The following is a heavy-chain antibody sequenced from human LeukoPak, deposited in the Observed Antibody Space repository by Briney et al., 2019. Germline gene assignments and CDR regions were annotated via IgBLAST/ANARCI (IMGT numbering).Heavy chain of an antibody. CDR2: IYNTGST. J-gene: IGHJ2*01. D-gene: IGHD3-16*01. CDR1: GGSISSSIYY. V-gene: IGHV4-39*01. CDR3: ARKVYYHDSTDYWFFDL. Sequence: SETLSLTCIVSGGSISSSIYYWGWIRQPPGKGLEWIGSIYNTGSTYDSPSLKSRVTISVDTSKNQFSLKLNSVNVADTAVCYCARKVYYHDSTDYWFFDLWGRGTLVTVSS.